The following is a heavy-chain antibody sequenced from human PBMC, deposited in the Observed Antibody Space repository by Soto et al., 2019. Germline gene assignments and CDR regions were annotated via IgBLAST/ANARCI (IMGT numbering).Heavy chain of an antibody. CDR3: AKVAPLGYSSCWDT. D-gene: IGHD6-19*01. V-gene: IGHV3-23*01. Sequence: GGSLRLSSAASGFTFSSYAMSWVRQAPGKVLGWVSAMCGSSGSTCPAVPVKGRFTIASDNSKNTLYLQSNSLRAEATAVYYCAKVAPLGYSSCWDTWGQGTLVTVSS. J-gene: IGHJ5*02. CDR2: MCGSSGST. CDR1: GFTFSSYA.